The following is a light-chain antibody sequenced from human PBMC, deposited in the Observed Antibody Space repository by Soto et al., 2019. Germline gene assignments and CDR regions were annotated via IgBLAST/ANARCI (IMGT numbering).Light chain of an antibody. CDR3: QQYDLYSPCM. J-gene: IGKJ1*01. Sequence: DIQMPQSPSTLCASVGDRVTITCRASQCVSRWLAWYKQKPGEAPNLLIYKASNLEGGVLSRCSGSGSGTEYILTISSLQPYDSATYYCQQYDLYSPCMFGQGTKVDIK. CDR1: QCVSRW. CDR2: KAS. V-gene: IGKV1-5*03.